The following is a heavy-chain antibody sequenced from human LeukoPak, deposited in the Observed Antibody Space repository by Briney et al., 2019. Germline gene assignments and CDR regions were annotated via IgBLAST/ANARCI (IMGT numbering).Heavy chain of an antibody. J-gene: IGHJ4*02. D-gene: IGHD1-1*01. V-gene: IGHV3-49*04. CDR1: GFTFCDYA. CDR3: SNWNDGGPQINF. Sequence: GGSLRLSCTASGFTFCDYAMSWVRQAPGQGLQWVALISSAGYGGTTEYATSVKGRFTFSREDPKSIAYLQMDSLKTEDTAVYYCSNWNDGGPQINFWGQGTLVTVSS. CDR2: ISSAGYGGTT.